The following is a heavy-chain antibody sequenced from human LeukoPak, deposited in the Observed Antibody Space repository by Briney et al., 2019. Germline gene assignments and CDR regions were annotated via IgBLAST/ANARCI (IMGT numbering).Heavy chain of an antibody. D-gene: IGHD3-22*01. CDR3: ARETYYYDREFDY. J-gene: IGHJ4*02. V-gene: IGHV4-31*03. CDR1: GGSISSGGYY. Sequence: PSETLSLTCTVSGGSISSGGYYWSWIRQHPGKGLEWIGYIYYSGSTYYNPSLKSRVTISVDTSKNQFSLKLSSVTAADTAVYYCARETYYYDREFDYWGQGTLVTVSS. CDR2: IYYSGST.